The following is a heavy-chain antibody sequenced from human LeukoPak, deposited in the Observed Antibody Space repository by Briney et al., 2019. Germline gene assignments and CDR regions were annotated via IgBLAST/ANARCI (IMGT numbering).Heavy chain of an antibody. J-gene: IGHJ6*03. Sequence: GSLRLSCAASGFTFSSYSMNWVRQAPGKGLEWVSSINSNSRYIYYADSVKGRFTISRDDAKKSLFLQMNSLRAEDTAVYYCARAFDTSWDYYYMDVWGKGTTVTVSS. CDR1: GFTFSSYS. CDR2: INSNSRYI. D-gene: IGHD2-2*01. CDR3: ARAFDTSWDYYYMDV. V-gene: IGHV3-21*01.